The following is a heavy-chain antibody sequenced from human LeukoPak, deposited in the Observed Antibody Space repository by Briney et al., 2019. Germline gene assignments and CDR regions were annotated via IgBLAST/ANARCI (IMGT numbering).Heavy chain of an antibody. CDR3: AKARIAVATEVGFDP. CDR1: GFTFSSYA. CDR2: ISYDGSNK. D-gene: IGHD6-19*01. J-gene: IGHJ5*02. V-gene: IGHV3-30*04. Sequence: PGGSLRLSCAASGFTFSSYAMHWVRQAPGKGLEWVAVISYDGSNKYYADSVKGRFTISRDNSKNTLYLQMNSLRAEDTAVCYCAKARIAVATEVGFDPWGQGTLVTVSS.